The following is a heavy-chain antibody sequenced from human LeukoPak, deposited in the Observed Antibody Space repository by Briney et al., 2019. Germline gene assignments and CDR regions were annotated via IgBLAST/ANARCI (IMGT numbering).Heavy chain of an antibody. Sequence: GGSLRLSCAASGFTFSSYGMHWVRQAPGKGLEWVAVIPYDGSNKYYADSVKGRFTISRDNSKNTLYLQMNSLRAEDTAVYYCAKGLQQLVINYWGQGTLVTVSS. V-gene: IGHV3-30*18. CDR1: GFTFSSYG. CDR2: IPYDGSNK. CDR3: AKGLQQLVINY. J-gene: IGHJ4*02. D-gene: IGHD6-13*01.